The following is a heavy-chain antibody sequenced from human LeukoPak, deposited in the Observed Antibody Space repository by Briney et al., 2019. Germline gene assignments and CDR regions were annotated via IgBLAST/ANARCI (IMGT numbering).Heavy chain of an antibody. Sequence: GGSLRLSCAASGFSLSNYAMTWVRQAPGKGLEWVSGISGSDGSTYYADSVKGRFTISRDNSKNTLYLQMNSLRAEDTAVYYCARGYSSGWWGYYFDYWGQGTLVTVSS. V-gene: IGHV3-23*01. CDR2: ISGSDGST. J-gene: IGHJ4*02. D-gene: IGHD6-19*01. CDR1: GFSLSNYA. CDR3: ARGYSSGWWGYYFDY.